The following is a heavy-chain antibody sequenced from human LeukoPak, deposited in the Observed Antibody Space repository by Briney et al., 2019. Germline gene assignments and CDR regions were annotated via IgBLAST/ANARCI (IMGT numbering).Heavy chain of an antibody. CDR1: GFTFGNSA. Sequence: QPGGSLRLSCEVSGFTFGNSAMSWVRQAPGKGLEWISGISASGHYTYTADSLKGRFTISRDNSKNTLYLQMNSLRAEDTALYYCAKDGSWGDYYFYFYIDVWGEGTAVTVSS. CDR3: AKDGSWGDYYFYFYIDV. J-gene: IGHJ6*03. D-gene: IGHD3-16*01. V-gene: IGHV3-23*01. CDR2: ISASGHYT.